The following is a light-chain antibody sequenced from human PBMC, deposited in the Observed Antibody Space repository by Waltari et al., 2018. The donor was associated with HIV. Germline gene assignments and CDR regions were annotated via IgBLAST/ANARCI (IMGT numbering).Light chain of an antibody. J-gene: IGKJ2*01. CDR1: QSAASN. CDR3: QQYNSSRT. CDR2: GAG. V-gene: IGKV3-15*01. Sequence: EILMTQSPATLAVSPGDRATLSCKASQSAASNIAWYQQTPGQPIRLLIYGAGTTATGVSGRFSGSGSGTDFTLTINNLQSDDSAVYFCQQYNSSRTFGQGTNVEV.